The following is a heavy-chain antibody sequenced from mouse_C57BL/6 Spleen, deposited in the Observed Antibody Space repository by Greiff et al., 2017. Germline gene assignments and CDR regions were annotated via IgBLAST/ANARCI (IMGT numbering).Heavy chain of an antibody. CDR1: GFTFSSYA. J-gene: IGHJ3*01. CDR3: TRDRMYDGYYGFAY. V-gene: IGHV5-9-1*02. D-gene: IGHD2-3*01. CDR2: ISSGGDYI. Sequence: EVKLVESGEGLVKPGGSLKLSCAASGFTFSSYAMSWVRQTPEKRLEWVAYISSGGDYIYYADTVKGRFTISRDNARNTLYLQMSSLKSEDTAMYYCTRDRMYDGYYGFAYWGQGTMVTVSA.